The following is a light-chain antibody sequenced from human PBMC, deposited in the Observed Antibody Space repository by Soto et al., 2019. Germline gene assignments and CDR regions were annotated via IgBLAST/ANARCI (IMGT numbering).Light chain of an antibody. J-gene: IGKJ4*02. CDR3: QQYNTYGLT. CDR1: QSVCNS. CDR2: DAS. V-gene: IGKV1-5*01. Sequence: DIQMTQSPSTLSACGGDVCRIRCRASQSVCNSLAWYQQRPGKAPKLLIFDASTLESGVPSKFSGSGSDTEFTFTISSLQPDDSATYYCQQYNTYGLTFGGGTKVDIK.